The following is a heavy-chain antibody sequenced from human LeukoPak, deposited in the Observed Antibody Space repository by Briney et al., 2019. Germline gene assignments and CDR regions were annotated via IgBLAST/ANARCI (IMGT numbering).Heavy chain of an antibody. CDR1: GFTFSSYS. V-gene: IGHV3-21*01. CDR3: AREEAVAGLEYFDY. Sequence: GGSLRLSCAASGFTFSSYSMNWVHQAPGKGLEWVSSISSSSSYIYYADSVKGRFTISRDNAKNSLYLQMNSLRAEDTAVYYCAREEAVAGLEYFDYWGQGTLVTVSS. CDR2: ISSSSSYI. D-gene: IGHD6-19*01. J-gene: IGHJ4*02.